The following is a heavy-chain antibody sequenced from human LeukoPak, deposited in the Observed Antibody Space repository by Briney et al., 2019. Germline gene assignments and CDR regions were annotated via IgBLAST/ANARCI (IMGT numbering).Heavy chain of an antibody. D-gene: IGHD5-18*01. CDR2: VYSSGST. CDR3: ARHLSGTAMAHYFDF. V-gene: IGHV4-39*01. J-gene: IGHJ4*02. CDR1: GGSMSSYY. Sequence: SETLSLTCTVSGGSMSSYYWSWIRQPPGKGLEWLASVYSSGSTHSNPSLTSRVSISIDMSKNQFSLKLYSVTASDAAIYYCARHLSGTAMAHYFDFWGQGTLVTVSS.